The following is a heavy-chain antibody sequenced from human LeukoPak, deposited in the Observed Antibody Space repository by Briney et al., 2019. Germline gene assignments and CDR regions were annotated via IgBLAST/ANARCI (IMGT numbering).Heavy chain of an antibody. CDR1: GFSFRNYW. J-gene: IGHJ4*02. CDR3: ARDGDGRGEDFDY. V-gene: IGHV3-7*01. CDR2: IKEDGSKK. D-gene: IGHD4-17*01. Sequence: GGSLRLSCVASGFSFRNYWMSWVRQAPGKGLEWVANIKEDGSKKSHLDSVKGRFTISRDNAKNFLYPQMNSLRVEDTALYYCARDGDGRGEDFDYWGQGILVTVSS.